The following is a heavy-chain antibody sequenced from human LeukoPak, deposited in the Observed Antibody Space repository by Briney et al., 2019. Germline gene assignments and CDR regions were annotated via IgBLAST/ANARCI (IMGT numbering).Heavy chain of an antibody. D-gene: IGHD5-18*01. CDR2: IYPGDSDT. J-gene: IGHJ4*02. Sequence: GETLQISCKGSGYSLTSYWIGWVRQLPGKGLEWMGIIYPGDSDTRYSPSFQGQVTISADKSISTAYLQWSSLKASDTAMYYCARHGGLDTAMATTFDYWGQGTLVTVSS. V-gene: IGHV5-51*01. CDR1: GYSLTSYW. CDR3: ARHGGLDTAMATTFDY.